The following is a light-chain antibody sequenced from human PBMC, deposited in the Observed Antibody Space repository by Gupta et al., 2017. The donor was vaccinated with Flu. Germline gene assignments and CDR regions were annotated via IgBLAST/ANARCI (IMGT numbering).Light chain of an antibody. CDR3: QQEVQTPIM. V-gene: IGKV4-1*01. CDR2: WAS. CDR1: QNVLYSVNNKNY. Sequence: SLGERATINCTSSQNVLYSVNNKNYLAWYQQKPRQPPKVLIYWASTRESGVPDRFSGSGSGTEFTLTISSLQAADVAVYYCQQEVQTPIMFGQGTMVDIK. J-gene: IGKJ1*01.